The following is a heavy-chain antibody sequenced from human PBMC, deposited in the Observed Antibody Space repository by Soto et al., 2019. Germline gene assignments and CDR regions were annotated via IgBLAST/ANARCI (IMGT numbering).Heavy chain of an antibody. J-gene: IGHJ6*02. CDR1: GFTFSSDG. CDR3: AKGRSYYYYYGVDV. Sequence: GGSLRLSCAASGFTFSSDGMHWVRQAPGKGLEWVSDIIDSGASTYYADSVKGRFTISRDNSKSTLYLQMNSLRAEDTALYYCAKGRSYYYYYGVDVWGQGTTVTVSS. CDR2: IIDSGAST. V-gene: IGHV3-23*01.